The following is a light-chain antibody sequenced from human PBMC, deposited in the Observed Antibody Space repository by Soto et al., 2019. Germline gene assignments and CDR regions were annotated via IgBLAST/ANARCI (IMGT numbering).Light chain of an antibody. CDR3: QQSYSTPCT. V-gene: IGKV1-39*01. Sequence: HMTQSPSSLSASVGDRVTITCRASQRITTYLNWYQQKPGKAPKLLISTAATLQGGVPSRFSGSLSGTDFTLIISTLQPEDFASYFFQQSYSTPCTFGQGAKLEIK. CDR1: QRITTY. CDR2: TAA. J-gene: IGKJ2*02.